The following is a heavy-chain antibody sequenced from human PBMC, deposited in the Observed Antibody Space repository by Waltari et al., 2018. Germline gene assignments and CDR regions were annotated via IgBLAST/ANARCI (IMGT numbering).Heavy chain of an antibody. V-gene: IGHV4-39*07. D-gene: IGHD6-13*01. CDR2: IYYSGST. Sequence: QLQLQESGPGLVKPSETLSLTCTVSGCSISSSSYYWGWIRQPPGKGLEWIGSIYYSGSTYYNPSLKSRVTISVDTSKNQFSLKLSSVTAADTAVYYCARDTVEGYTDYWGQGTLVTVSS. CDR1: GCSISSSSYY. J-gene: IGHJ4*02. CDR3: ARDTVEGYTDY.